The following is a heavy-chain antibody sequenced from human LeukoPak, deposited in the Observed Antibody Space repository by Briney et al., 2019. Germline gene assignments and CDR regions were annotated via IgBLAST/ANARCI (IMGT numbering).Heavy chain of an antibody. CDR2: IRYDGSNK. J-gene: IGHJ4*02. D-gene: IGHD1-26*01. Sequence: GGSLRLSCAASGFTFSSYGMHWVRQAPGKGLEWVAFIRYDGSNKYYADSVKGRFTISRDNSKNTLYLQMNSLRAEDTAVYYCAKDLLTLVGANACGYWGQGTLVTVSS. CDR1: GFTFSSYG. V-gene: IGHV3-30*02. CDR3: AKDLLTLVGANACGY.